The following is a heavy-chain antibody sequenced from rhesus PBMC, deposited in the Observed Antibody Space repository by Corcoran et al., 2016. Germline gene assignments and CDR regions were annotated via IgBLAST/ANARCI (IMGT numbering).Heavy chain of an antibody. CDR3: ARAIQYLSAFDY. V-gene: IGHV4-160*01. Sequence: QVQLQESGPGLVKPSETLSLTCAVSGGSISSNYWSWIRQPPGKGLEWIGRIYGSGGSTDYKPALKIGVTISTDTTKNQFSLKLSSVTAADTAVYYCARAIQYLSAFDYWGQGVLVTVSS. D-gene: IGHD4-23*01. J-gene: IGHJ4*01. CDR2: IYGSGGST. CDR1: GGSISSNY.